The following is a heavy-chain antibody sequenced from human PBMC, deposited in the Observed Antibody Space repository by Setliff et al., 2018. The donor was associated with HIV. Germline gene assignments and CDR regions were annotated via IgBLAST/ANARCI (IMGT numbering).Heavy chain of an antibody. V-gene: IGHV4-38-2*01. CDR2: IYQSGNT. J-gene: IGHJ5*02. CDR3: AAATTLLSHRA. D-gene: IGHD2-15*01. CDR1: GYSISSGFY. Sequence: SETLSLTCAVSGYSISSGFYWSWMRQPPGKGLEWIGSIYQSGNTNYNPSLESRLTISVDTAKNQFSLKLSSVTAADTAVYYCAAATTLLSHRAWGQGTLVTVS.